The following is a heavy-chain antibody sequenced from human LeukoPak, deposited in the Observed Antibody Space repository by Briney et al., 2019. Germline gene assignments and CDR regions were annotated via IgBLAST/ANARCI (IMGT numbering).Heavy chain of an antibody. CDR2: ISGSGGST. V-gene: IGHV3-23*01. J-gene: IGHJ4*02. CDR3: AKHVGYCSSTSCYGGPAFDY. D-gene: IGHD2-2*01. Sequence: PGGSLRLSCAASGFTFNNFAMSWVRQARGKGLERVSAISGSGGSTYYADSVKGRFTISRDNSKNTLYLQMNSLRAEDTAVYYCAKHVGYCSSTSCYGGPAFDYWGQGTLVTVSS. CDR1: GFTFNNFA.